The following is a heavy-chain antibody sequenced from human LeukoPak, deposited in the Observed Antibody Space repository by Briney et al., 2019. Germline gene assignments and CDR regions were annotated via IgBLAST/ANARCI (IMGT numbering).Heavy chain of an antibody. V-gene: IGHV3-48*04. J-gene: IGHJ5*02. CDR3: ARVREQWLVLWFDP. D-gene: IGHD6-19*01. Sequence: GGSLRLSCAASGFTFSSYSMNWVRQAPGKGLEWVSYISSSSSTIYYADSVKGRFTISRDNAKNSLYLQMNSLRAEDTAVYYCARVREQWLVLWFDPWGQGTLVTVSS. CDR2: ISSSSSTI. CDR1: GFTFSSYS.